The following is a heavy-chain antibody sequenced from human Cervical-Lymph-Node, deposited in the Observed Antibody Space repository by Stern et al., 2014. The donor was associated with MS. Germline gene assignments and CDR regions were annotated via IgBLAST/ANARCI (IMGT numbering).Heavy chain of an antibody. CDR1: GFTFRNYA. Sequence: QVQLVESGGGAVQPGKSLRLSCAASGFTFRNYAMHWVRQAPGKGLEWVAVISHDGNEKYYADSLRGRFTISRDNSRNTLYLQMNSPGADDTAVYYCAREGEKASTTAFDSWGQGTLVTVS. V-gene: IGHV3-30*01. J-gene: IGHJ4*02. D-gene: IGHD3-16*01. CDR3: AREGEKASTTAFDS. CDR2: ISHDGNEK.